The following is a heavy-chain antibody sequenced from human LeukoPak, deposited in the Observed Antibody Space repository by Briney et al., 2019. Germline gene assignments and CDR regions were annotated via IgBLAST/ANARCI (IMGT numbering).Heavy chain of an antibody. D-gene: IGHD3-22*01. CDR1: GYTFTSYY. Sequence: ASVKVSCKASGYTFTSYYMHWVRQAPGQGLEWMGIINPSGGSTSYAQKFQGRVTMTRDTSTSTVYMELSSLRSEDTAVYYCARETGVTYYYGSSGAFDIWGQGTMVTVSS. CDR3: ARETGVTYYYGSSGAFDI. CDR2: INPSGGST. V-gene: IGHV1-46*01. J-gene: IGHJ3*02.